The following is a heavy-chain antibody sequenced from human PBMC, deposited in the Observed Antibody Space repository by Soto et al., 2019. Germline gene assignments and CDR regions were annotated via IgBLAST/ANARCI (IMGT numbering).Heavy chain of an antibody. V-gene: IGHV1-69*13. Sequence: SVKVSCKASGGTFSSYAISWVRQAPGQGLEWMGGIIPIFGTANYAQKFQGRVTITADESTSTAYMELSSLRSEDTAVYYCARAGITIFGVVTHYYYGMDVWGQGTTVTVS. J-gene: IGHJ6*02. CDR2: IIPIFGTA. CDR3: ARAGITIFGVVTHYYYGMDV. D-gene: IGHD3-3*01. CDR1: GGTFSSYA.